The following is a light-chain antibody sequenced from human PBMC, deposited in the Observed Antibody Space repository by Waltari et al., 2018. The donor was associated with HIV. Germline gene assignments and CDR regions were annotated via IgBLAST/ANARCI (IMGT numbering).Light chain of an antibody. V-gene: IGLV1-51*02. Sequence: QSVLTQPPSMSASPGQKVTISCSGSSSHIRTTSVSWYHQFPGTDPKLLIYENKKRPSWMPARFSGSKSGTSATLDITGRQTGDEADYYCGTWESSPSSGVFGGGTKLAVL. CDR1: SSHIRTTS. J-gene: IGLJ3*02. CDR3: GTWESSPSSGV. CDR2: ENK.